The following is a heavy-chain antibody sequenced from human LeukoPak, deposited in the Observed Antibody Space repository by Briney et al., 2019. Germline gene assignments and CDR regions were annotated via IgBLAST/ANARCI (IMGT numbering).Heavy chain of an antibody. CDR2: INHSGST. D-gene: IGHD2-2*01. CDR3: ARGPPYRSSTSCYGFDAFDI. V-gene: IGHV4-34*01. CDR1: GGSFSGYY. Sequence: SETLSLTCAVYGGSFSGYYWSWIRQPPGKGLEWIGEINHSGSTNYNPSLKSRVTISVDTSKNQFSLKLSSVTAADTAVYYCARGPPYRSSTSCYGFDAFDIWGQGTMVTVSS. J-gene: IGHJ3*02.